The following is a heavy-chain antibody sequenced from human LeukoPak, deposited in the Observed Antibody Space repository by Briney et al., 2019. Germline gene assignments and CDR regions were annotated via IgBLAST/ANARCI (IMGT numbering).Heavy chain of an antibody. J-gene: IGHJ4*02. Sequence: SETLSLTCTVPGGSISSYYWSWIRQPPGKGLEWIGYIYYSGSTNYNPSLKSRVTISVDTSKNQFSLKLSSVTAADTAVYYCARHWEVGAYYYFDYWGQGTLVTVSS. CDR1: GGSISSYY. V-gene: IGHV4-59*08. D-gene: IGHD1-26*01. CDR3: ARHWEVGAYYYFDY. CDR2: IYYSGST.